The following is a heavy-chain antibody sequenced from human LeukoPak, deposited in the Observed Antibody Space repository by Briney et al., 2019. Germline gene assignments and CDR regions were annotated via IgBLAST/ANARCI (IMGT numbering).Heavy chain of an antibody. Sequence: SVKVSCKTSGGIFNSYAISWVRQARGQGLEWLGGIIPIFETANYAQKFQGRVTISADESTSTAYMELSSLRSEDTAMYYCARGSPEVRGLFMTPYYYYDMHVWGKGTTVTVSS. CDR1: GGIFNSYA. V-gene: IGHV1-69*01. CDR2: IIPIFETA. D-gene: IGHD3-10*01. CDR3: ARGSPEVRGLFMTPYYYYDMHV. J-gene: IGHJ6*04.